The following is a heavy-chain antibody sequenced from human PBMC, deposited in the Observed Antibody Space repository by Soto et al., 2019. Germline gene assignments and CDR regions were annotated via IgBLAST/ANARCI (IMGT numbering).Heavy chain of an antibody. D-gene: IGHD2-2*01. CDR1: GFTFSSYG. V-gene: IGHV3-30*03. CDR2: ISYDGSNK. Sequence: QVQLVESGGGVVQPGRSLRLSCAASGFTFSSYGMHWVRQAPGKGLEWVAVISYDGSNKYYADSVKGRFTISRDNSKNTLYLQMNSLRAEDTAVYYCASGVVPAATYVDYWGQGTLVTVSS. CDR3: ASGVVPAATYVDY. J-gene: IGHJ4*02.